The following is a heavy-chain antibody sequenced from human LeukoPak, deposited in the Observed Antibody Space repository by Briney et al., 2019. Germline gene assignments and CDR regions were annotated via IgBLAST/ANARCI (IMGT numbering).Heavy chain of an antibody. CDR2: INHSGST. J-gene: IGHJ6*02. D-gene: IGHD2-2*01. CDR3: ARGSFIVVVPAARAGYYYYGMDV. Sequence: SETLSLTCAVYGGSFSGYYWSWIRQPPGKGLEWIGEINHSGSTNYNPSLKSRVTISVDTSKNQFSLKLSSVTAADTAVYYCARGSFIVVVPAARAGYYYYGMDVWGQGTTVTVSS. V-gene: IGHV4-34*01. CDR1: GGSFSGYY.